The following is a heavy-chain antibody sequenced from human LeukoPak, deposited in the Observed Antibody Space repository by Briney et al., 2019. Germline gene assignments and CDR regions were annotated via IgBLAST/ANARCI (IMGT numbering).Heavy chain of an antibody. CDR1: GGSISSYY. CDR3: ARGYRDWFDP. V-gene: IGHV4-34*01. CDR2: INHSGST. Sequence: SETLSLTCTVSGGSISSYYWSWIRQPPGKGLEWIGEINHSGSTNYNPSLKSRVTISVDTSKNQFSLKLSSVTAADTAVYYCARGYRDWFDPWGQGTLVTVSS. J-gene: IGHJ5*02. D-gene: IGHD1-14*01.